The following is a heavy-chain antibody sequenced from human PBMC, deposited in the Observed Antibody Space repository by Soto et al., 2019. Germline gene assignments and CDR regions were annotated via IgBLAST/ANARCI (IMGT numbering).Heavy chain of an antibody. J-gene: IGHJ4*02. D-gene: IGHD1-26*01. Sequence: EVQLVESGGGLVQPGGSLRLSCAASGFIFSSYEMNWVRQAPGKGLEWVSYIGISGNTIYYADSVKGRFTISRDNAKNSLYLQMNSLRAEXXXXYYCVRDVVGAPTXXYWGQGTLV. CDR2: IGISGNTI. CDR3: VRDVVGAPTXXY. CDR1: GFIFSSYE. V-gene: IGHV3-48*03.